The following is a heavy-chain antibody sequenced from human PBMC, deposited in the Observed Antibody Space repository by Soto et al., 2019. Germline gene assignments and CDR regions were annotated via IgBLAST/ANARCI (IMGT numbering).Heavy chain of an antibody. CDR3: AGVRGPYCGGECYPPTPNWFDP. CDR2: VYYGGTT. J-gene: IGHJ5*02. D-gene: IGHD2-21*01. V-gene: IGHV4-59*08. Sequence: SETLSLTCTVSGGSFSPNYWGWFRQPPWKGLEWVGYVYYGGTTSYNPSLKSRVTISLETSKSQFSLRLSSVTAADSAVYYCAGVRGPYCGGECYPPTPNWFDPWGQGTLVTVSS. CDR1: GGSFSPNY.